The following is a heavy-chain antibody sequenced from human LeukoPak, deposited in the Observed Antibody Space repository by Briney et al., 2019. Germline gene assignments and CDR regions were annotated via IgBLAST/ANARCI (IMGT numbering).Heavy chain of an antibody. V-gene: IGHV3-30-3*01. CDR3: GRDPNGDYIGAFDM. Sequence: GRSLRLSCAASGFTFSSYAMHWVRQAPGKGLEWVAVISYDGSYKYYADSVKGRFTISRDNSKNTLYLQMNSLRAEDTAVYYCGRDPNGDYIGAFDMWGQGTVVTVSS. CDR1: GFTFSSYA. J-gene: IGHJ3*02. D-gene: IGHD4-17*01. CDR2: ISYDGSYK.